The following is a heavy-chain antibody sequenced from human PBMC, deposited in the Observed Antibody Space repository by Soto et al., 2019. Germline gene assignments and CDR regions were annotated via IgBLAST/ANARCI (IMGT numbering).Heavy chain of an antibody. CDR1: GFTFSSNA. D-gene: IGHD2-2*02. CDR2: ISGSGGSTYYAHTST. V-gene: IGHV3-23*01. Sequence: EVQLLESGGGLVQPGGSLRLSCAASGFTFSSNAMNWVRQAPGKGLEWVSTISGSGGSTYYAHTSTYYADSVKGRFTISRDNSKNTLYLQMNSLRAEDTAVYYCAKVGGTSHPPIPVDYWGQGTLVTVSS. J-gene: IGHJ4*02. CDR3: AKVGGTSHPPIPVDY.